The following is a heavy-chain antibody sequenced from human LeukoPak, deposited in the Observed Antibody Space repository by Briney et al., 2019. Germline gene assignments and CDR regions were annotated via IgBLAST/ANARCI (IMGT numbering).Heavy chain of an antibody. V-gene: IGHV4-61*01. Sequence: SETLSLTCTVSGGPVRSASYYWTWIRQPPGKGLEWIGYIYYTGNTNSNPSLKSRVTISIDPPKNQFSLKLSSVTAADTAVYHCARVDILTGYLADYRGQGTLVTVSS. CDR1: GGPVRSASYY. D-gene: IGHD3-9*01. J-gene: IGHJ4*02. CDR2: IYYTGNT. CDR3: ARVDILTGYLADY.